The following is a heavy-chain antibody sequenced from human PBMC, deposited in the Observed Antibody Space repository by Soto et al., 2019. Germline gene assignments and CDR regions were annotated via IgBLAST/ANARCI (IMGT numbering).Heavy chain of an antibody. J-gene: IGHJ5*02. CDR2: MNPNSGNT. CDR1: GYTFTSYD. Sequence: QVQLVQSGAEVKKPGASVKVSCKASGYTFTSYDINWVRQATGQGLEWMGWMNPNSGNTGYAQKFQGRVTMTRNTSISTAYMELNSLRSEDTAVYYCARERSAAGTGWFDPWGQGTLVTVSS. D-gene: IGHD6-13*01. V-gene: IGHV1-8*01. CDR3: ARERSAAGTGWFDP.